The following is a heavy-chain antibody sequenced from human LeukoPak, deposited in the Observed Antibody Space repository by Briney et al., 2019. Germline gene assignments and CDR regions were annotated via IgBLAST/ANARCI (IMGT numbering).Heavy chain of an antibody. CDR2: TGGSGYST. D-gene: IGHD3-16*01. V-gene: IGHV3-23*01. CDR3: AKDQGYGVSYNWFDP. Sequence: PGGSLRLSCAASGFTFSSYAMSWVRQAPGKGLEWVSATGGSGYSTYYADSVKGRFTISRDNSNYTLYLQMNSLRADDTAVYYCAKDQGYGVSYNWFDPWGQGTLVTVSS. J-gene: IGHJ5*02. CDR1: GFTFSSYA.